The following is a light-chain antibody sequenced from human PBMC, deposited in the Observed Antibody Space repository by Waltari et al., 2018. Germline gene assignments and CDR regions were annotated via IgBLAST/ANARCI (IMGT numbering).Light chain of an antibody. V-gene: IGKV4-1*01. CDR2: WAS. CDR3: QQYYTTPYT. CDR1: QSVLYSPDNKNY. J-gene: IGKJ2*01. Sequence: DIVMTQSPDSLAVSLGERATIDCKSSQSVLYSPDNKNYLAWYQQKPGQPPKLLISWASIRESGVPDRFSGSGSGTDFTLTISSLQAEDVAVYYCQQYYTTPYTFGQGTKLEIK.